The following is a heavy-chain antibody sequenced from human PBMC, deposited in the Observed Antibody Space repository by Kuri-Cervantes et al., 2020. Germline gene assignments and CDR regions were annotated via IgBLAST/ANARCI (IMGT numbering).Heavy chain of an antibody. D-gene: IGHD6-6*01. CDR2: INHSGST. CDR1: GGSFSGYY. CDR3: ARDRRSSSYLTGDFEY. J-gene: IGHJ4*02. Sequence: SETLSLTCAVYGGSFSGYYWSWIRQPPGKGLEWIGEINHSGSTNYNPSLKSRVTISVDTSKNQFSLKLSSVTAADTAVYYCARDRRSSSYLTGDFEYWGQGTLVTVSS. V-gene: IGHV4-34*01.